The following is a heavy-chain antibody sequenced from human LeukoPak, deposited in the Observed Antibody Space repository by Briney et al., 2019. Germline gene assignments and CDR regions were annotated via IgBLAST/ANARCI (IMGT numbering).Heavy chain of an antibody. CDR1: GFTVSSAC. V-gene: IGHV3-53*01. CDR2: IYSGGGT. J-gene: IGHJ4*02. CDR3: ARGPKGKYYFDY. Sequence: GGSLRLSCAASGFTVSSACMTWVRQTPGRGLEWVSVIYSGGGTYYADSVKGRFTISRDSSKNALYLQMNSLRAEDTAVYYCARGPKGKYYFDYWGQGTLVTVSS.